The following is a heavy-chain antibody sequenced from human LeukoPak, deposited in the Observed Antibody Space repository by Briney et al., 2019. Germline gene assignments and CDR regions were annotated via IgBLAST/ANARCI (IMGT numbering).Heavy chain of an antibody. CDR1: GFTFSSNW. V-gene: IGHV3-74*01. CDR3: VRDLGGRSGH. CDR2: INEDGSTT. Sequence: GGSLRLSCAASGFTFSSNWKHWVRQAPGKGLVWVSRINEDGSTTNYADSVKGRSTIFRDNAKNTLYLQMNSLRAEDTAVYYCVRDLGGRSGHWGQGTLVTVSS. J-gene: IGHJ4*02. D-gene: IGHD1-26*01.